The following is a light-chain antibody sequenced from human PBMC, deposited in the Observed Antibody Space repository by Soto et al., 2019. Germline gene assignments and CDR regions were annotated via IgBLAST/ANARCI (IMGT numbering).Light chain of an antibody. CDR1: NSDVGAYNC. Sequence: QSALTQPRSVSGSPGQSVTISCTGTNSDVGAYNCVSWYQQQPGKAPKLILYDVNQRPSGVPDRLSGSKSDNTASLTISGLQTEDEADYYCCSYAGDYNLVFGGGT. J-gene: IGLJ3*02. CDR3: CSYAGDYNLV. CDR2: DVN. V-gene: IGLV2-11*01.